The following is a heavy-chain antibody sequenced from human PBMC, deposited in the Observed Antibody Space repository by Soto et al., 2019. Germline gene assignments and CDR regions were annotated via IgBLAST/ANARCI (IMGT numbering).Heavy chain of an antibody. V-gene: IGHV3-21*01. CDR2: ISSSSSYI. D-gene: IGHD1-26*01. CDR3: ATSSGSYGPMDV. Sequence: GGSLRLSCAASGFTFSSYSMNWVRQAPGKGLEWVSSISSSSSYIYYADSVKGRFTISRDNAKNSLYLQMNSLRAEDTAVYYCATSSGSYGPMDVWGQGTTVTLSS. J-gene: IGHJ6*02. CDR1: GFTFSSYS.